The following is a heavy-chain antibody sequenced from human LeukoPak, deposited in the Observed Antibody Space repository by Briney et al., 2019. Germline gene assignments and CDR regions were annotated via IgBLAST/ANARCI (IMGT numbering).Heavy chain of an antibody. D-gene: IGHD4-23*01. CDR3: ARDRSDLDGGNSFDY. Sequence: ASVKVSCKASGYTFTRYDINWVRQAPGQGLEWMGIINPSGGSTSYAQKFQGRVTMTRDTSTSTVYMELSSLRSEDTAVYYCARDRSDLDGGNSFDYWGQGTLVTVSS. CDR1: GYTFTRYD. V-gene: IGHV1-46*01. CDR2: INPSGGST. J-gene: IGHJ4*02.